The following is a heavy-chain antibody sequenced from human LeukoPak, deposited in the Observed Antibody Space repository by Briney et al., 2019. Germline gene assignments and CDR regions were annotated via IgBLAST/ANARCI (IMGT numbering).Heavy chain of an antibody. CDR2: INHSGST. J-gene: IGHJ4*02. CDR3: ARGPSRYSSGWYNLRFDY. Sequence: PSETLSLTCTVYGDTFSGYYCSWIRQPPGKGLEWIGEINHSGSTNYNPSRRSRVRISVDTSKNQFSLKLSSVTAADTAVYYCARGPSRYSSGWYNLRFDYWGQGTLVTVSS. D-gene: IGHD6-19*01. V-gene: IGHV4-34*01. CDR1: GDTFSGYY.